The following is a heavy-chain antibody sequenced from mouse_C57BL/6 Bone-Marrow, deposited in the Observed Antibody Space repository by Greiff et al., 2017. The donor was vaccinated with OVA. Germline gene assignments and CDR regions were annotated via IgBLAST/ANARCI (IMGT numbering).Heavy chain of an antibody. D-gene: IGHD1-1*01. CDR2: SRNKANDYTT. CDR3: ARGPHYYGSSYEDWYFDV. Sequence: EVQRVESGGGLVQSGRSLRLSCATSGFTFSDFYMEWVRQAPGKGLEWIAASRNKANDYTTEYSASVKGRFIVSRDTSQCILYLQMNALRAEDTAIYYCARGPHYYGSSYEDWYFDVWGTGTTVTVSS. CDR1: GFTFSDFY. V-gene: IGHV7-1*01. J-gene: IGHJ1*03.